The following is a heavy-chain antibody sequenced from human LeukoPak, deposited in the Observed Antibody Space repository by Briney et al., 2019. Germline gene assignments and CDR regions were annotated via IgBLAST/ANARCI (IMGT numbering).Heavy chain of an antibody. CDR1: GFTFSSYE. J-gene: IGHJ1*01. V-gene: IGHV3-48*03. CDR2: ISSSGSTI. Sequence: GGSLRLSCAASGFTFSSYEMSWVRQAPGKGLEWVSYISSSGSTIYYADSVKGRFTISRDNAKNSLYLQMNSLRAEDTAAYYCASAYYYDSSGYSEYFQHWGQGTLVTVSS. D-gene: IGHD3-22*01. CDR3: ASAYYYDSSGYSEYFQH.